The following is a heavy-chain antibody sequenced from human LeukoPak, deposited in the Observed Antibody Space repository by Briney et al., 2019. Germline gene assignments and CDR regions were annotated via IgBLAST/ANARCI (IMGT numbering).Heavy chain of an antibody. CDR3: ARRIVGPTSGGDY. Sequence: PGGSLRLSCAASGFTFSSHDTHWVRQAPGKGLEWVAFISYDGGKKDYADSVKGRFTISRDNSRNTLYLQMNSLRAEDAAVYYCARRIVGPTSGGDYWGQGTPVTVSS. V-gene: IGHV3-30*03. D-gene: IGHD1-26*01. CDR1: GFTFSSHD. J-gene: IGHJ4*02. CDR2: ISYDGGKK.